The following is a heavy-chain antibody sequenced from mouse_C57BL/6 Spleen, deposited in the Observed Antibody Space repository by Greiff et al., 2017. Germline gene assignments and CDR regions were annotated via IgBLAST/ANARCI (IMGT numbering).Heavy chain of an antibody. V-gene: IGHV5-6*01. Sequence: EVKLMESGGDLVKPGGSLKLSCAASGFTFSSYGMSWVRQTPDKRLEWVATISSGGSYTYYPDSVKGRFTISRDNAKNTLYLQMSSLKSEDTAMYYCARQARDFDYWGQGTTLTVSS. CDR3: ARQARDFDY. CDR2: ISSGGSYT. J-gene: IGHJ2*01. CDR1: GFTFSSYG. D-gene: IGHD3-3*01.